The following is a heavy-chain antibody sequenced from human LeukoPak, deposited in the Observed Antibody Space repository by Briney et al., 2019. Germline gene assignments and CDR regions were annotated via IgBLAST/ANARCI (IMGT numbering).Heavy chain of an antibody. V-gene: IGHV1-46*01. Sequence: GASVKVSCMASGYTFTSYYMHWVRQAPAQGLEGMGIINPSGGSKSYAQKFQGRVTMTWDTSTSTVYMELSSLRSEDTAVYYCARGFSTIFGVVIPPYVWGKGTTVTVSS. J-gene: IGHJ6*04. D-gene: IGHD3-3*01. CDR1: GYTFTSYY. CDR3: ARGFSTIFGVVIPPYV. CDR2: INPSGGSK.